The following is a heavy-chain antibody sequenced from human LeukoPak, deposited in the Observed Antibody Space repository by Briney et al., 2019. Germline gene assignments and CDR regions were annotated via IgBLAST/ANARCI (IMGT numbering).Heavy chain of an antibody. CDR1: GFTFSSYA. Sequence: GGSLRLSCAASGFTFSSYAMHWVRQAPGKGLEWVAVIPYDGSNKYYADSVKGRFTISRDNSKNTLFLQMNSLRAEDTAVYYCARVRTAYCGGDCSKRSYYYGMDVWGQGTTVTVSS. CDR3: ARVRTAYCGGDCSKRSYYYGMDV. V-gene: IGHV3-30*04. CDR2: IPYDGSNK. D-gene: IGHD2-21*02. J-gene: IGHJ6*02.